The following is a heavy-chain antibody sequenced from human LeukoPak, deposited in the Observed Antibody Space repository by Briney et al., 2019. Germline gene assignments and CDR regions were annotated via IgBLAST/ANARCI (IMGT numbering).Heavy chain of an antibody. V-gene: IGHV3-7*02. J-gene: IGHJ3*02. CDR1: GLPFSSSW. Sequence: GGSLRLSCAASGLPFSSSWMSWVRQAPGKGLERVANIKEDGGEKYYLDSVKGRFTISRDNAKNSLYLQMNSLRAEDTAMYYCVTHTSWIKIWGQGTMVTVSS. CDR2: IKEDGGEK. CDR3: VTHTSWIKI. D-gene: IGHD5-12*01.